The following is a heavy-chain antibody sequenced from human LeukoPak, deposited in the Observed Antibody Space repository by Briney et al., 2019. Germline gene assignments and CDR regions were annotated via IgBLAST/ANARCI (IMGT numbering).Heavy chain of an antibody. D-gene: IGHD3-22*01. CDR1: GFTFSSYA. CDR3: AKAPRRGYDSSGYYLDY. V-gene: IGHV3-23*01. CDR2: ISGSGGST. J-gene: IGHJ4*02. Sequence: PGGSLRLSCAASGFTFSSYAMSWVRQAPGKGLEWVSGISGSGGSTYYADSVKGRFTISRDNSKNTLYLQMNSLRAEDTAVYYCAKAPRRGYDSSGYYLDYWGQGTLVTVSS.